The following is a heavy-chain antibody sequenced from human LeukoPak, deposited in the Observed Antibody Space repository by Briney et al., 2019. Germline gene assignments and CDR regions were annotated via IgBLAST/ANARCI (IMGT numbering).Heavy chain of an antibody. Sequence: SETLSLTCTVSGGSISSYYWSWIRQPPGKGLEWIGYIYYSGSTNYNPSLKSRVTISVDTSKNQFSLKLSSVTAADTAVYYCARHPDSGGYYYVAAFDIWGQGTMVTVSS. J-gene: IGHJ3*02. D-gene: IGHD3-22*01. CDR1: GGSISSYY. CDR3: ARHPDSGGYYYVAAFDI. V-gene: IGHV4-59*08. CDR2: IYYSGST.